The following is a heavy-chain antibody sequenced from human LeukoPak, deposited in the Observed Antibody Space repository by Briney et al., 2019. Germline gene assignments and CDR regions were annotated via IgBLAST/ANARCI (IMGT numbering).Heavy chain of an antibody. V-gene: IGHV4-34*01. Sequence: SETLSLTCAVYGVSFSGYYRSWVRQPPGKGLEWIGEINHSGSTNYNPSLKSRVTISVDTSKNQFSLKLSSVTAADTAVYYCARLTYYYDSSGYYYRGYYYYYMDVWGKGTTVTISS. J-gene: IGHJ6*03. CDR1: GVSFSGYY. CDR3: ARLTYYYDSSGYYYRGYYYYYMDV. D-gene: IGHD3-22*01. CDR2: INHSGST.